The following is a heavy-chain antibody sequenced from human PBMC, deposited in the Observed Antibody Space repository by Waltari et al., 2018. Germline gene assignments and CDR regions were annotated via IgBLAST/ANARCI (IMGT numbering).Heavy chain of an antibody. V-gene: IGHV3-7*01. D-gene: IGHD2-2*02. CDR3: AKYQLLYFYFDY. J-gene: IGHJ4*02. Sequence: EVQLVESGCGLVQSGGSLRLSCAASGFTFSSYWLSWVRQAPGKGLGWVANIKQDGSEKYYVDSVKGRFTISRDNAKNSLYRKMNSLRAEDTAVYYCAKYQLLYFYFDYWGQGTLVTVSS. CDR2: IKQDGSEK. CDR1: GFTFSSYW.